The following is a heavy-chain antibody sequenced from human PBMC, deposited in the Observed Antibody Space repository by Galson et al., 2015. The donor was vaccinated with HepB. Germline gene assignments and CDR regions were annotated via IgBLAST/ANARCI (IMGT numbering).Heavy chain of an antibody. D-gene: IGHD6-13*01. V-gene: IGHV3-73*01. Sequence: SLRLSCAASGFTFSGSAIHWVRQASGIGPEWIGHIRSKATNYAALYVTSRKGRFTISRDESKNMAYLHLRRLKTDDTAVYYCVRSGDFPGYGSSWGQGTLVTVS. CDR2: IRSKATNYAA. CDR1: GFTFSGSA. J-gene: IGHJ4*02. CDR3: VRSGDFPGYGSS.